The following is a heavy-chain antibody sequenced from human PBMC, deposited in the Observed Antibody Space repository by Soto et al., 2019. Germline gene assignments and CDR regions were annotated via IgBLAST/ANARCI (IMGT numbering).Heavy chain of an antibody. Sequence: PSETLSLTCTVSGGSISSYYWSWIRQPPGKGLEWIGYIYYSGSTNYNPSLKSRVTISVDTSKNQFSLKLSSVTAADTAVYYCASHGYSYGLGYYYGMDVCVPGTTVTVSS. CDR1: GGSISSYY. CDR2: IYYSGST. D-gene: IGHD5-18*01. V-gene: IGHV4-59*01. CDR3: ASHGYSYGLGYYYGMDV. J-gene: IGHJ6*02.